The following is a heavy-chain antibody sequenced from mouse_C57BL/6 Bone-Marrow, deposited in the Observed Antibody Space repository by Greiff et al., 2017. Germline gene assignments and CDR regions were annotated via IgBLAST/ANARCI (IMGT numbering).Heavy chain of an antibody. CDR2: IDPETGGT. J-gene: IGHJ2*01. CDR3: TRPPYCSHYRYYFDY. D-gene: IGHD2-5*01. CDR1: GYTFTDYE. V-gene: IGHV1-15*01. Sequence: LVESGAELVRPGASVTLSCKASGYTFTDYEMHWVKQTPVHGLEWIGAIDPETGGTAYNQKFKGKAILTADTSSSTAYMELRSLTSEDSAVYYCTRPPYCSHYRYYFDYWGQGTTLTVSS.